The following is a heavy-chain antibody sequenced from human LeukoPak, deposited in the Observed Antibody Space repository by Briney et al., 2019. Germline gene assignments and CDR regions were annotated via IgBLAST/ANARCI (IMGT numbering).Heavy chain of an antibody. V-gene: IGHV1-2*02. J-gene: IGHJ6*02. CDR2: INPNSGGT. CDR3: ASNVGNYGDYVPYYYYYYGMDV. Sequence: ASVKVSCKASGYTFTGYYMHWVRQAPGQGLEWMGWINPNSGGTNYAQKFQGRVTMTRDTSISTAYMELSRLRSDDTAVYYCASNVGNYGDYVPYYYYYYGMDVWDQGTTVTVSS. CDR1: GYTFTGYY. D-gene: IGHD4-17*01.